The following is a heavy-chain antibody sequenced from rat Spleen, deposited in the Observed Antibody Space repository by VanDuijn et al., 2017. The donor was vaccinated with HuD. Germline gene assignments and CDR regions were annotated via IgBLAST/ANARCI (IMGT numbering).Heavy chain of an antibody. D-gene: IGHD1-6*01. CDR3: ARGGFFRY. J-gene: IGHJ2*01. CDR2: IKHEDFTP. Sequence: EVQLVESGGGLVQPGRSLKFSCAASGFSFSNYGMAWVRQAPKKGLEWVASIKHEDFTPYYRESVMGRFTISRDDGASTVYLQMNSLRSEDTATYYCARGGFFRYWGQGVMVTVSS. CDR1: GFSFSNYG. V-gene: IGHV5-17*01.